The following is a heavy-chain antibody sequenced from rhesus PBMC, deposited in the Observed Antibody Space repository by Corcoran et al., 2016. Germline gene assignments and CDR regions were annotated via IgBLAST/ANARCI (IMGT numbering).Heavy chain of an antibody. Sequence: QVQLKEPGPGLVKPLETLTLTCAVSGCPCSSRYEHWCGIRQAPVNGLECIGYITYRAHPRHHPSLKTRVPISRSTSRNQCSLKLLSVTAADTAVYYCAREVAAGQGVDYWGQGVLVTVSS. V-gene: IGHV4-122*02. D-gene: IGHD6-13*01. J-gene: IGHJ4*01. CDR1: GCPCSSRYEH. CDR2: ITYRAHP. CDR3: AREVAAGQGVDY.